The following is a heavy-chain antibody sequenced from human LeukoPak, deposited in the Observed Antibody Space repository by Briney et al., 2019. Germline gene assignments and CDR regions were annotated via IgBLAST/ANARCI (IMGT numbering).Heavy chain of an antibody. CDR2: ISYDGSNK. CDR3: AIRTPEYYY. J-gene: IGHJ4*02. V-gene: IGHV3-30-3*01. Sequence: GGSLRLSCAASGFTFSSYAMHWVRQAPGKGLEWVAVISYDGSNKYYADSVKGRFTIFRDNSKNTLYLQMNSLRAEDTAVYYCAIRTPEYYYWGQGTLVTVSS. CDR1: GFTFSSYA. D-gene: IGHD2/OR15-2a*01.